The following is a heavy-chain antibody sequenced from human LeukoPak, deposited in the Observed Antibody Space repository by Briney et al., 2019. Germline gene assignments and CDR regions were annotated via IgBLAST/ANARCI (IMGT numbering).Heavy chain of an antibody. Sequence: ASVKVPCKASGYTFTGYYMHWVRQAPGQGLEWMGWINPNSGGTNYAQKFQGRVTMTRDTSISTAYMEPSRLRSDDTAVYYCARDAMTGGLDYWGQGTLVTVSS. D-gene: IGHD2-2*01. J-gene: IGHJ4*02. CDR2: INPNSGGT. V-gene: IGHV1-2*02. CDR1: GYTFTGYY. CDR3: ARDAMTGGLDY.